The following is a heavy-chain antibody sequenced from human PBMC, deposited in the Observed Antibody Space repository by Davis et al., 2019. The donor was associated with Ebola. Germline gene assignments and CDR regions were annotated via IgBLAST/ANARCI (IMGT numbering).Heavy chain of an antibody. CDR3: ARAHPGRLGYCTGGVCYTVGEGYYFDY. Sequence: GESLKISCAASGFTFSSYSMNWVRQAPGKGLEWVSYISSSSSTIYYADSVKGRFTISRDNAKNSLYLQMNSLRDEDTAVYYCARAHPGRLGYCTGGVCYTVGEGYYFDYWGQGTLVTVSS. V-gene: IGHV3-48*02. CDR2: ISSSSSTI. J-gene: IGHJ4*02. CDR1: GFTFSSYS. D-gene: IGHD2-8*02.